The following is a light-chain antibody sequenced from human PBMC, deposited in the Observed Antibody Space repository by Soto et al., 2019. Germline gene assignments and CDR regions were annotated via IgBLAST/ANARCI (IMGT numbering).Light chain of an antibody. CDR2: GAS. CDR1: QSVSSSY. Sequence: EIVLTQSPGTLSLSPGERATLSCRASQSVSSSYLAWYQQKPGQAPRLLIYGASSRATSIPDRFSGSGSGTDFTLPINRLEPEDFAVYYCQQYGSSPRTFGRGTKVEIK. CDR3: QQYGSSPRT. V-gene: IGKV3-20*01. J-gene: IGKJ1*01.